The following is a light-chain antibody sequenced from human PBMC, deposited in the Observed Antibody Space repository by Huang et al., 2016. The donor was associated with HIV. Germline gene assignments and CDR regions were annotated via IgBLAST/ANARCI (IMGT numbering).Light chain of an antibody. CDR2: VAT. Sequence: DIQMTQSPSSLSASIGDQVTMTCRASLNFNSNLKWYQQKPGKAPKLCIFVATYLASDFPAKFSGSGSGTHFTLTIDGLQPEDLATYFCQQSQNTPWTFGQGS. J-gene: IGKJ1*01. CDR1: LNFNSN. V-gene: IGKV1-39*01. CDR3: QQSQNTPWT.